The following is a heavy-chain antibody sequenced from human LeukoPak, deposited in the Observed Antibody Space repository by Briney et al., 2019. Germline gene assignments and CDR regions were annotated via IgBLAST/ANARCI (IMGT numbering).Heavy chain of an antibody. J-gene: IGHJ4*02. CDR2: NNPRGVTT. Sequence: ASVKVSCKASGDTFSYQYIHWVRQAPGQGLEWMGINNPRGVTTNYAQKFRDRVTMTRDASTSTVYMELSSLKSDVTAVYYCARVTSSSWYSYFDYWGQGTLVIVSS. V-gene: IGHV1-46*01. D-gene: IGHD6-13*01. CDR3: ARVTSSSWYSYFDY. CDR1: GDTFSYQY.